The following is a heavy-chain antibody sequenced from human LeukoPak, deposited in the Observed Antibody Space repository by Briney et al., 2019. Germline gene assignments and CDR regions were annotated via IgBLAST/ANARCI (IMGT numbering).Heavy chain of an antibody. CDR2: IIPIFGTA. V-gene: IGHV1-69*05. CDR3: ARRAAIRVTGTSDSFDI. Sequence: SVKVSCKASGGTFSSYAISWVRQAPGQGLEWMGGIIPIFGTANYAQKLQGRVTMTTDTSTSTAYMELRSLRSDDTAVYYCARRAAIRVTGTSDSFDIWGRGTMVTVSS. D-gene: IGHD1-7*01. CDR1: GGTFSSYA. J-gene: IGHJ3*02.